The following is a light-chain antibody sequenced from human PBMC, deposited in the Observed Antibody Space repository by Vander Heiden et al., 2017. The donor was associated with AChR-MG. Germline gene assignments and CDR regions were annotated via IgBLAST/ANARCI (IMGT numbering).Light chain of an antibody. CDR2: DVS. V-gene: IGLV2-11*01. CDR1: SSDVGGYNY. J-gene: IGLJ3*02. CDR3: CSYAGSYTWV. Sequence: QSALPQPRSVSGSPGQSVTISCTGTSSDVGGYNYGSWYQQHPGKAPKLMIYDVSKRPSGVPDRFSGSKSGNTASLTISGLQAEDEADYYCCSYAGSYTWVFGGGTKLTVL.